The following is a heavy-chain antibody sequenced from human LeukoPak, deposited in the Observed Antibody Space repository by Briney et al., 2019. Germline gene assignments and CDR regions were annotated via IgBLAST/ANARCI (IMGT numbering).Heavy chain of an antibody. CDR2: MNPNSGNT. D-gene: IGHD1-7*01. CDR1: GYTFTSYD. V-gene: IGHV1-8*02. CDR3: ARANNWNYALGY. Sequence: GASVKVSCKASGYTFTSYDINWVRQATGQGLEWMGWMNPNSGNTGYAQKFQGRVTMTRDTSISTAYMELSRLRSDDTAVYYCARANNWNYALGYWGQGTLVTVSS. J-gene: IGHJ4*02.